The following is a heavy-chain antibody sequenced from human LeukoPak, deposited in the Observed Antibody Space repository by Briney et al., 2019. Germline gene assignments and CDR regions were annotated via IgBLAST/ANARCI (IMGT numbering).Heavy chain of an antibody. V-gene: IGHV3-23*01. D-gene: IGHD3-3*01. CDR2: VSSSGGST. J-gene: IGHJ6*03. CDR3: AKVLDFWSGYWRYYTDV. CDR1: GFTFSSYA. Sequence: PGGSLRLSXAASGFTFSSYAMSWVRQAPGKGLEWVSIVSSSGGSTYYADSVEGRFTISRDNSKNTLYLEMNSLRAEDTAKYYCAKVLDFWSGYWRYYTDVWGKGTTVTVSS.